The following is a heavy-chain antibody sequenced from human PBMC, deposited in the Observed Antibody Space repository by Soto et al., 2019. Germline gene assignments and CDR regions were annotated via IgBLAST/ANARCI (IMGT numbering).Heavy chain of an antibody. CDR3: ARLWFGEPLLGMDV. CDR2: MNPNSGNT. CDR1: GYTFTSYD. Sequence: QVQLVQSGAEVKKPGASVRVSGKASGYTFTSYDINWVRQATGQGLEWMGWMNPNSGNTGYAQKFQGRVTMTRNTSISTAYMELSSLRSEDTAVYYCARLWFGEPLLGMDVWGQGTTVTVSS. V-gene: IGHV1-8*01. J-gene: IGHJ6*02. D-gene: IGHD3-10*01.